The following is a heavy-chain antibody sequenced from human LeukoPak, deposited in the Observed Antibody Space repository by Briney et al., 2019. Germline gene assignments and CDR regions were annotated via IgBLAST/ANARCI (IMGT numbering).Heavy chain of an antibody. V-gene: IGHV1-18*01. CDR1: GYTFTSHG. CDR2: FSTYNGNA. Sequence: GASVKVSCKTFGYTFTSHGISWVRQAPGHGLKWMGWFSTYNGNANYAQRLHARVTMTTDTSTSTAHMELRSLRSDATAVYFCARVPRGATIDYWGQGTQVTVSS. CDR3: ARVPRGATIDY. D-gene: IGHD1-26*01. J-gene: IGHJ4*02.